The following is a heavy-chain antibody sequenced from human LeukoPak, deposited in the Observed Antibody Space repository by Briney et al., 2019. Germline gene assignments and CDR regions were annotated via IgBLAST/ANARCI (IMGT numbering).Heavy chain of an antibody. Sequence: GGSLRLSCAASGFTFNSYAMSWVRQAPGKGLEWVSAISGNGGRTNYADSVKGRFTILRDDSKNTLYLQMNSLRVEDTALYYCAQGDWVDFCGQGTLVTVSS. CDR3: AQGDWVDF. J-gene: IGHJ4*02. D-gene: IGHD2-21*02. V-gene: IGHV3-23*01. CDR1: GFTFNSYA. CDR2: ISGNGGRT.